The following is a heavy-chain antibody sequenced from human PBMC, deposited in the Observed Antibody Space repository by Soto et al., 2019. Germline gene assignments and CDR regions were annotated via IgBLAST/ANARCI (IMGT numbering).Heavy chain of an antibody. CDR2: IRSKAYGGTT. Sequence: PGGSXGLACAASGVSLMDYAMAGFRQAPGKGLEWVGFIRSKAYGGTTEYAASVKGRLTISRDDSKSIAYLQMNSLKTEDTDVYYCTRTEGWETHFDYWGQPPLVTVPS. CDR1: GVSLMDYA. J-gene: IGHJ4*02. V-gene: IGHV3-49*03. CDR3: TRTEGWETHFDY. D-gene: IGHD1-26*01.